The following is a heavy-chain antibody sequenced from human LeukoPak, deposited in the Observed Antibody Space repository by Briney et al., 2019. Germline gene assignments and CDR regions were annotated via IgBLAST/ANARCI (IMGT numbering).Heavy chain of an antibody. CDR3: ARAMYSVVAAPTGFDY. D-gene: IGHD2-15*01. CDR2: IIPILGIA. J-gene: IGHJ4*02. Sequence: GASVKVSCKASGGTFSSYAISWVRQAPGQGLEWMGRIIPILGIANYTQKFQGRVTITADKSTSTAYMELSSLRSEDTAVYYCARAMYSVVAAPTGFDYWGQGTLVTVSS. V-gene: IGHV1-69*04. CDR1: GGTFSSYA.